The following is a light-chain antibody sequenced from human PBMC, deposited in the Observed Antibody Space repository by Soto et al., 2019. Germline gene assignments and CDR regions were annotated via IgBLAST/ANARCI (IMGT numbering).Light chain of an antibody. J-gene: IGKJ2*01. V-gene: IGKV3-20*01. CDR1: QSVRSGS. CDR2: GAS. CDR3: QHYADSPHT. Sequence: PGEGATLSCRASQSVRSGSLAWYQQKPGQAPRLLIYGASSRATDIPDRFSGSGYGTDCILTISRLEPEDVAVYYCQHYADSPHTFGQGTKVDI.